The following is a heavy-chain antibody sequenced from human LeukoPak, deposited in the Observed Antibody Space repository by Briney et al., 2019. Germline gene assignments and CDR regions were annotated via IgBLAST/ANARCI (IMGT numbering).Heavy chain of an antibody. D-gene: IGHD6-13*01. CDR2: IYYSGST. CDR1: GGSISSYY. J-gene: IGHJ5*02. CDR3: ARLTRIAAAGKGFDP. Sequence: SETLSLTCTVSGGSISSYYWSWIRQPPGKGLEWIGYIYYSGSTNYNPSLKSRVTISVDTSKNQFSLKLSSVTAADTAVYYCARLTRIAAAGKGFDPWGQGTLVTVSS. V-gene: IGHV4-59*08.